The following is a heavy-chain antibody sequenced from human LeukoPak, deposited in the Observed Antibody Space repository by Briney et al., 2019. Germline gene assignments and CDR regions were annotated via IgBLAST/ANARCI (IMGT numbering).Heavy chain of an antibody. J-gene: IGHJ5*02. CDR2: IYTSEST. CDR3: ARLQWELPPDNWFDP. Sequence: PSETLSLTCAVYDGSFSGYYWSWIRQPAGKGLEWIGRIYTSESTNYNPSLKSRVTMSVDTSKNQFSLKLSSVTAADTAVYYCARLQWELPPDNWFDPWGQGTLVTVSS. CDR1: DGSFSGYY. V-gene: IGHV4-59*10. D-gene: IGHD1-26*01.